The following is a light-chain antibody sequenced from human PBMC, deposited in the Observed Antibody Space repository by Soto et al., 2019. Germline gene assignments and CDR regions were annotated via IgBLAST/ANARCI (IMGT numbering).Light chain of an antibody. Sequence: QSVLTQPPSVSAAPGQKVTVSCSGSSANIGNNYVSWYQQLPGTAPKLLIYGNYKRPSGIPDRFSGSKSGTSATLGISGLQTGDEAEHYCGTWDTSLSAVVFGGGTKLTVL. CDR1: SANIGNNY. J-gene: IGLJ2*01. V-gene: IGLV1-51*01. CDR3: GTWDTSLSAVV. CDR2: GNY.